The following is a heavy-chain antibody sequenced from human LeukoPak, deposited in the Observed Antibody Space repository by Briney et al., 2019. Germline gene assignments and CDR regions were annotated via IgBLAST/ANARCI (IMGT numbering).Heavy chain of an antibody. CDR3: ARGLVVTRGWYFDL. Sequence: PGGSLRLSCAASGFTVSSNYMTWVRQAPGKGLEWVSVIYSGGSTYYADSVKGRFTVSRDNSKNTLDLQMNSLRAEDTAVYYCARGLVVTRGWYFDLWGRGTLVTVSS. CDR2: IYSGGST. D-gene: IGHD2-21*02. J-gene: IGHJ2*01. CDR1: GFTVSSNY. V-gene: IGHV3-66*01.